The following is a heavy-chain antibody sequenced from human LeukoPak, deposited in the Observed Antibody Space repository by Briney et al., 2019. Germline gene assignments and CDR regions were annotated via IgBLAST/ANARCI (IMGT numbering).Heavy chain of an antibody. CDR1: GGSFSGYY. J-gene: IGHJ4*02. D-gene: IGHD3-22*01. CDR2: INHSGST. CDR3: ARGTYYYDSSGQGYFDY. Sequence: PSETLSLTCAVYGGSFSGYYWSWVRQPPGKGLEWIGEINHSGSTNYNPSLKSRVTISVDTSKNQFSLKLSSVTAADTAVYYCARGTYYYDSSGQGYFDYWGQGTLVTVSS. V-gene: IGHV4-34*01.